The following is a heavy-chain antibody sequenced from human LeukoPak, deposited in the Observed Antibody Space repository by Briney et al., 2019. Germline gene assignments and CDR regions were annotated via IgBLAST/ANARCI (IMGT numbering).Heavy chain of an antibody. CDR1: GFPLSSYA. CDR3: ATDDLTSTIFGVVGYFDY. CDR2: TSSSDPGT. Sequence: GGSLRLSCAASGFPLSSYAMSWVRRASGKGLEWDSATSSSDPGTYYADSVRGRFTISRDNSKNTLYLQMNSLRAEDTAVYYCATDDLTSTIFGVVGYFDYWGQGTLVTVSS. J-gene: IGHJ4*02. D-gene: IGHD3-3*01. V-gene: IGHV3-23*01.